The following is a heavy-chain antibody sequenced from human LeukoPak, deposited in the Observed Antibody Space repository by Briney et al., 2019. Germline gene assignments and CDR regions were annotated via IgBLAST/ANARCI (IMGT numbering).Heavy chain of an antibody. D-gene: IGHD3-10*01. J-gene: IGHJ4*02. Sequence: SQTLSLTCAVSGGSISSGGYSWSWIRQPAGKGLEWIGYIYHSGSTYYNPSLKSRVTISVDRSKNQFSLKLSSVTAADMAVYYCARGALWFGEPVPLPDYWGQGTLVTVSS. CDR2: IYHSGST. V-gene: IGHV4-30-2*01. CDR3: ARGALWFGEPVPLPDY. CDR1: GGSISSGGYS.